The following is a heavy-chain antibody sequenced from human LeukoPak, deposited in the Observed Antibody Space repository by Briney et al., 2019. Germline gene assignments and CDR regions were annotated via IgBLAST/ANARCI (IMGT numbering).Heavy chain of an antibody. Sequence: SETLSLTCAVYGGSFSGYYWSWIRQPPGKGLEWIGEINHSGSTNYNPSLKSRVTISVDTSKNQFSLKLSSVTAADMAVYYCARGLRLPRRPVDYWGQGTLVTVSS. CDR2: INHSGST. CDR1: GGSFSGYY. D-gene: IGHD3-10*01. J-gene: IGHJ4*02. V-gene: IGHV4-34*01. CDR3: ARGLRLPRRPVDY.